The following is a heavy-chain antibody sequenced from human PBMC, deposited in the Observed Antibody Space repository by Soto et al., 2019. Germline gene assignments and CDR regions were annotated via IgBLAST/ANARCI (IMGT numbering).Heavy chain of an antibody. CDR2: ISAYNGNT. CDR1: GYTFTSYG. Sequence: AAVKVSCKASGYTFTSYGISWVRQAPGQGXEWMGWISAYNGNTNYAQKLQGRVTMTTDTPTSTAYMELRSLRSDDTAVYYCARERYYDYVWGSYRYTAPDSFDYWGQGTLVTVSS. D-gene: IGHD3-16*02. CDR3: ARERYYDYVWGSYRYTAPDSFDY. V-gene: IGHV1-18*01. J-gene: IGHJ4*02.